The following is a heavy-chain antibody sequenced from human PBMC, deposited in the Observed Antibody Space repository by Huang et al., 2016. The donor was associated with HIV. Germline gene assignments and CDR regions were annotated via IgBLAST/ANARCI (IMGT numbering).Heavy chain of an antibody. J-gene: IGHJ3*01. D-gene: IGHD3-16*01. CDR2: IIPRFGTR. CDR1: GGSFNNFG. Sequence: QVQLVQSGAEVRKPGSSVKVSCRASGGSFNNFGINWVRQAPGQGLAWMGGIIPRFGTRNAAQRFKDRVTITADETTGVVHLEVTSLRSDDTAVYFCAKRGGAWGSPYAFDLWGPGTMVTVSS. CDR3: AKRGGAWGSPYAFDL. V-gene: IGHV1-69*13.